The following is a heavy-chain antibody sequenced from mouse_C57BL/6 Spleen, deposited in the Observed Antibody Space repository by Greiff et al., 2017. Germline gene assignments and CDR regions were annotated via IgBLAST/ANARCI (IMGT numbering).Heavy chain of an antibody. V-gene: IGHV1-81*01. CDR2: IYPRSGNT. D-gene: IGHD2-3*01. J-gene: IGHJ2*01. CDR3: ARYDGYWDY. CDR1: GYTFTSYG. Sequence: VQLQQSGAELARPGASVKLSCKASGYTFTSYGISWVKQRTGQGLEWIGEIYPRSGNTYYNEKFKGKATLTADKSSRTACMEIRSLTSEDSAVYFCARYDGYWDYWGQGTTLTVSS.